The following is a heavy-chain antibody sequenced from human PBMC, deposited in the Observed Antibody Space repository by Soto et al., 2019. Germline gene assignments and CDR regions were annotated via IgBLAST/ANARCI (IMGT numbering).Heavy chain of an antibody. D-gene: IGHD7-27*01. V-gene: IGHV4-30-4*01. CDR3: DRGPSGDKVDS. CDR1: GGSISTVNYW. CDR2: IYNGGRT. Sequence: QVQLQESGPGLVKPSQTLSLTCTVSGGSISTVNYWWSWIRQSPDMGLEWIGQIYNGGRTYNNPSLESGVTRPVDTPKKQRPLTLSSVSAADAAVYYCDRGPSGDKVDSWGQGTLGTVSS. J-gene: IGHJ4*02.